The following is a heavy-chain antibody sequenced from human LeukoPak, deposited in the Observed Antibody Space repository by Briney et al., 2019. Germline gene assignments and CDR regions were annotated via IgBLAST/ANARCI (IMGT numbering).Heavy chain of an antibody. J-gene: IGHJ4*02. CDR1: GFTFSSYG. V-gene: IGHV3-30*02. CDR3: AKDQAPQDIVVVPAY. CDR2: IRYDGSNK. Sequence: GGSLRLSCAASGFTFSSYGMHLVRQAPGKGLEWVAFIRYDGSNKYYADSVKGRFTISRDNSKNTLYLQMNSLRAEDTAVYYCAKDQAPQDIVVVPAYWGQGTLVTVSS. D-gene: IGHD2-2*01.